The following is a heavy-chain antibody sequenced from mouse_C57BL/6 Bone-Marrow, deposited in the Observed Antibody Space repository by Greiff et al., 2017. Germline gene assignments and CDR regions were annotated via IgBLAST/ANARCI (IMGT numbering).Heavy chain of an antibody. Sequence: QVQLQQPGAELVRPGSSVKLSCKASGYTFTSYWMPWVKQRPIQGLEWIGNIDPSDSKTHYNQLLKDKSILTVNKSSSTAYMQLSSLTSEDSAVYCCARRLGAMDYWGQGTSVTVSS. CDR1: GYTFTSYW. CDR3: ARRLGAMDY. D-gene: IGHD2-13*01. CDR2: IDPSDSKT. J-gene: IGHJ4*01. V-gene: IGHV1-52*01.